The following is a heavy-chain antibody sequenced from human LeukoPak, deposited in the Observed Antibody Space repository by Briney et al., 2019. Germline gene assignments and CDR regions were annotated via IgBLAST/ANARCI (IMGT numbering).Heavy chain of an antibody. CDR1: GYSISSGYY. CDR3: ARNPSRVDTAMVMGY. J-gene: IGHJ4*02. CDR2: IYHSGST. D-gene: IGHD5-18*01. Sequence: PSETLSLTCAVSGYSISSGYYWGWIRQPPGKGLEWIGSIYHSGSTYYNPSLKSRVTISVDTSKNQFSLKLSSVTAADTAVYYCARNPSRVDTAMVMGYWGQGTLVTVSS. V-gene: IGHV4-38-2*01.